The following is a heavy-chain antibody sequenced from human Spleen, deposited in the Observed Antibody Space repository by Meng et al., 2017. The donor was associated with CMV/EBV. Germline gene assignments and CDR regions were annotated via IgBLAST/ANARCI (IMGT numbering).Heavy chain of an antibody. J-gene: IGHJ1*01. D-gene: IGHD6-6*01. CDR2: INPNSGGT. V-gene: IGHV1-2*02. CDR3: ARDGPEYSGSLGFKY. CDR1: GYNFMRYY. Sequence: ASVKVSCKASGYNFMRYYIYWVRQAPGQGLEWMGWINPNSGGTNSAQKFQGRVTLTLDTSINTVFMELSSLRSDDTAVYYCARDGPEYSGSLGFKYWGQGTLVTVSS.